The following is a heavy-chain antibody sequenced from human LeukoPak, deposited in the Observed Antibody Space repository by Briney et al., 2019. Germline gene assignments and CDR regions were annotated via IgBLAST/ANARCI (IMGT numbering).Heavy chain of an antibody. V-gene: IGHV4-34*01. J-gene: IGHJ5*02. D-gene: IGHD6-19*01. Sequence: KPSETLSLTCAVYGGSFSGYYWSWIRQPPGKGLEWIGEINHSGSTNYNPSLKSRVTISVDTSKNQFSLKLSSVTAADTAVYYCARAGQWLASNWFDPWGQGTLVTVSS. CDR3: ARAGQWLASNWFDP. CDR1: GGSFSGYY. CDR2: INHSGST.